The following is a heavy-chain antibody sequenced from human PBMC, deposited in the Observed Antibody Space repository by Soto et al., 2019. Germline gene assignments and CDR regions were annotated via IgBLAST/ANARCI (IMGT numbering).Heavy chain of an antibody. J-gene: IGHJ6*02. V-gene: IGHV3-23*01. CDR3: AKDLYRGYSSSAADYYYGMDV. D-gene: IGHD6-6*01. CDR1: GFTFSNAW. Sequence: SLRLSCAASGFTFSNAWMNWVRQPPGKGLEWVSGISGSGGSTYYADSVKGRFTISRDNSKNTRYLQMNSLRAEDTAVYYCAKDLYRGYSSSAADYYYGMDVWGQGTTVTVSS. CDR2: ISGSGGST.